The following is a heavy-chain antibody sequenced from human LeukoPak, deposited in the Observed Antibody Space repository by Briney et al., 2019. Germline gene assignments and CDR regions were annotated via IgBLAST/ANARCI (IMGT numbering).Heavy chain of an antibody. V-gene: IGHV4-39*01. D-gene: IGHD2-21*01. CDR3: ARHGVVAVPYWYFDL. Sequence: SETLSLTCTVSGGSISSSSYYWGWIRQPPGKGLEWIGSIYYSGSTYYNPSLKSRVTISVDTSKNQFSLKLSSVTAADTAVYYCARHGVVAVPYWYFDLWAVAPWSLSPQ. J-gene: IGHJ2*01. CDR2: IYYSGST. CDR1: GGSISSSSYY.